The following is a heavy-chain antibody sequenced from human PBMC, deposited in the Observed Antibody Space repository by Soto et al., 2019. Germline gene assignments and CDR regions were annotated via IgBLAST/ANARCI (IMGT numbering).Heavy chain of an antibody. D-gene: IGHD3-16*01. J-gene: IGHJ6*02. Sequence: SQTRSLTCVISGDSVSSISAAWNLIRQSPSRGLEWLGRTYYRSKWIHEYAVSMESRITINPDTSKNQFSLQLYSVTPEDTAVYYCAGVVWFRGMDVWGQGTPVTVS. CDR2: TYYRSKWIH. CDR1: GDSVSSISAA. V-gene: IGHV6-1*01. CDR3: AGVVWFRGMDV.